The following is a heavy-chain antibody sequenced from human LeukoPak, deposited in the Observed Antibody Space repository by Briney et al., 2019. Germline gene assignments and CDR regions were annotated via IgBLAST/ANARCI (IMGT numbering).Heavy chain of an antibody. CDR2: ISSSGGTI. V-gene: IGHV3-11*01. CDR1: GFTFSTYW. D-gene: IGHD5-24*01. Sequence: PGGSLRLSCAASGFTFSTYWMSWIRQAPGKGLEWVSYISSSGGTIYQADSVKGRFTVSRDNAKNSLYLQMNSLRVEDTAIYYCARDLRWLQLDYWGQGTLVTVSS. CDR3: ARDLRWLQLDY. J-gene: IGHJ4*02.